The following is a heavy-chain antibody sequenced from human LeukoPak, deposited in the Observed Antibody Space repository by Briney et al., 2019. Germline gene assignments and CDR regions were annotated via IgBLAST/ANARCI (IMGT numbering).Heavy chain of an antibody. CDR3: ARDQTTSPLRFDWLFPAFYI. CDR2: ISDDGSSK. J-gene: IGHJ3*02. V-gene: IGHV3-30*04. D-gene: IGHD3-9*01. Sequence: GGSLRLSCAASGFTFSSYAMHWVRQAPGQGLEWVAVISDDGSSKYYADSVKGRFTISRDNSKNTLYLQMNSLRAEDTAGYYCARDQTTSPLRFDWLFPAFYIWGQRTMASVSS. CDR1: GFTFSSYA.